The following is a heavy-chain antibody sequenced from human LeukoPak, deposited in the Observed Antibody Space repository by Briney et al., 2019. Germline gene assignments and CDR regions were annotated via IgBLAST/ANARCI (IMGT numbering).Heavy chain of an antibody. D-gene: IGHD3-22*01. CDR2: IVVGSGNT. CDR3: AADPSYSSGYRYYFDY. CDR1: GFXFISSA. Sequence: VASVKVSCKTSGFXFISSAVQWVRQARGQRLEWIGWIVVGSGNTNYAQKFQERVTITIDMSTSTAYMELSSLRSEDTAVYYCAADPSYSSGYRYYFDYWGQATLVTVSS. J-gene: IGHJ4*02. V-gene: IGHV1-58*01.